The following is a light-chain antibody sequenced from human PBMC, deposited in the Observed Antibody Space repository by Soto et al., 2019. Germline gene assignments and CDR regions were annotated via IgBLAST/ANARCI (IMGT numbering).Light chain of an antibody. CDR2: AVS. J-gene: IGKJ2*01. Sequence: DIQMTQSPSTLSASVGDRVTITCRASQSITSWLAWYQQKPGKAPKVLIYAVSSLESGVPSRFSGTGSGTEFTLTISSLQPDDFATYYCQQYKSYPYTFGQGTKLEIK. CDR3: QQYKSYPYT. V-gene: IGKV1-5*01. CDR1: QSITSW.